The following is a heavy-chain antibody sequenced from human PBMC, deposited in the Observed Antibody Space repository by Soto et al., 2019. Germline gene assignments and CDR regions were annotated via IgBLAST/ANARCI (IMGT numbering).Heavy chain of an antibody. V-gene: IGHV3-9*01. J-gene: IGHJ6*03. CDR3: AKRGGYSPYFYMDV. D-gene: IGHD3-22*01. CDR1: GFTFDDYA. CDR2: ISWNSGNI. Sequence: GGSLRLSCAASGFTFDDYAMHWVRQAPGKGLEWVSGISWNSGNIFYADSVKGRFTISRDSAKNSLYLQMNSLRSADTALXYCAKRGGYSPYFYMDVWGQGTTVTVSS.